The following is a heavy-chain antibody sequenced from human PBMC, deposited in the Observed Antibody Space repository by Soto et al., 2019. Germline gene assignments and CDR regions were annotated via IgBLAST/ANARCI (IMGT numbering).Heavy chain of an antibody. V-gene: IGHV1-18*01. CDR1: GYTFTTHG. CDR2: VRGDNGHT. Sequence: QVQLVQSGAEVKKPGASVKVSCKASGYTFTTHGISWVRQVPGQGLEWMGWVRGDNGHTNYAQSRPGRVTMTTDTSTNTAYMELRSLRSDDTAVYYCARDLGYCRSGTCYREWFDPWGQGTLVTVSS. CDR3: ARDLGYCRSGTCYREWFDP. D-gene: IGHD2-15*01. J-gene: IGHJ5*02.